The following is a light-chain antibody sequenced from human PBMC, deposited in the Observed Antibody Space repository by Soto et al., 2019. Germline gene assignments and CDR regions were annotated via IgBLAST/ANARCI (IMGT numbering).Light chain of an antibody. V-gene: IGKV3-20*01. Sequence: PGERATLSCRASQNIGTYLAWYQQKPGQPPSLLIFGASTRASGVPERFSGSGSRTDFTLTISRLDPADFAVYYCQQYGTSPRWTFGQGTKVEIK. CDR2: GAS. CDR3: QQYGTSPRWT. CDR1: QNIGTY. J-gene: IGKJ1*01.